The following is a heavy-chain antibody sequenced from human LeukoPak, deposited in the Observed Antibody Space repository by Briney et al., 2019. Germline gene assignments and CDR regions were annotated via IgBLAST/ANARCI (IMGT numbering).Heavy chain of an antibody. D-gene: IGHD3-10*01. V-gene: IGHV1-2*02. CDR1: VYTFTCYY. CDR3: ARDLGTYYYDFDY. J-gene: IGHJ4*02. Sequence: ASVNVSFKASVYTFTCYYMHWVRQAPGQGLEWMGWTNPNSGGTNYAQKFQGRVTMTRDTSISTAYMELSRLRSDDTAVYYCARDLGTYYYDFDYWGQGTLVTVSS. CDR2: TNPNSGGT.